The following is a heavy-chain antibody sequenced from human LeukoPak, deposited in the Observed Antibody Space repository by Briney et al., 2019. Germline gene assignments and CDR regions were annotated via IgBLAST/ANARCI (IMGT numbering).Heavy chain of an antibody. D-gene: IGHD2-15*01. Sequence: SETLTLTCTVSGGSISSYYWSWIRQPPGKGLEWIGYIYYSGSTNYNPSLKSRVTISVDTSNNKFPLKLTSLTAADTAVYYCVRHLSAGRPAFDIWGQGTMVTVSS. J-gene: IGHJ3*02. CDR1: GGSISSYY. CDR2: IYYSGST. CDR3: VRHLSAGRPAFDI. V-gene: IGHV4-59*08.